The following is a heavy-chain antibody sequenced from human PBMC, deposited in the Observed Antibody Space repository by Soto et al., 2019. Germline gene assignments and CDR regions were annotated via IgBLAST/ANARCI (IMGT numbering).Heavy chain of an antibody. CDR1: GITFSSYA. D-gene: IGHD1-26*01. CDR3: AKGQDGSYSSDLFDP. Sequence: EVQLVESGGGLVQPGGSLRLSCAASGITFSSYAMSWFRQYPGKGLEWVSAISGSGGSTYYADSVKGRFTISRDNSKKTLYLQMNSLRAEDTAVYYCAKGQDGSYSSDLFDPWGQGTLVTVSS. J-gene: IGHJ5*02. CDR2: ISGSGGST. V-gene: IGHV3-23*04.